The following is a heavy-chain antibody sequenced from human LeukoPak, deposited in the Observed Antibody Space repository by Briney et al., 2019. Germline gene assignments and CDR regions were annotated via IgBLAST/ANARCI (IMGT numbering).Heavy chain of an antibody. CDR3: ARGLYLERAFDI. V-gene: IGHV4-31*03. D-gene: IGHD2-8*01. CDR1: GGSISSGGYY. Sequence: PSQTLSLTCTVSGGSISSGGYYWSWIRQHPGKGLEWIGYIYYSGSTNYNPSLKSRVTISVDTSKNQFSLKLSSVTAADTAVYYCARGLYLERAFDIWGQGTMVTVSS. CDR2: IYYSGST. J-gene: IGHJ3*02.